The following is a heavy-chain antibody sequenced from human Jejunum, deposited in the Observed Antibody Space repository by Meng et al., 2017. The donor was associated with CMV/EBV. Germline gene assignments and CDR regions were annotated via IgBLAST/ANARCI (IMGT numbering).Heavy chain of an antibody. CDR3: ARDLSGYYSFVDY. J-gene: IGHJ4*02. Sequence: GRLVQLGAAVKRPGASVKVSCKASGYTFTGYYMQWGRQTPGQGPEWMGRNNPNNGGANYAQQFQGRVTMTTDTSISTAYMELSRLRSDDTAVYYCARDLSGYYSFVDYWGQGTLVTVSS. V-gene: IGHV1-2*06. CDR2: NNPNNGGA. D-gene: IGHD3-22*01. CDR1: GYTFTGYY.